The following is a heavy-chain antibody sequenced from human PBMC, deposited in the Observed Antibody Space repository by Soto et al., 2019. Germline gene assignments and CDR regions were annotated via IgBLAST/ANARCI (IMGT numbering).Heavy chain of an antibody. CDR3: GRGRSGQIVVFT. CDR1: GYTFTGHY. Sequence: ASVKVSCKASGYTFTGHYIHWVRQAPEQGPEWMGEIGPESGATRYAQKFQGRVTMTRDTSITTVYMELKNLSPDDPAVYYCGRGRSGQIVVFTWGQXT. V-gene: IGHV1-2*02. D-gene: IGHD1-26*01. CDR2: IGPESGAT. J-gene: IGHJ5*02.